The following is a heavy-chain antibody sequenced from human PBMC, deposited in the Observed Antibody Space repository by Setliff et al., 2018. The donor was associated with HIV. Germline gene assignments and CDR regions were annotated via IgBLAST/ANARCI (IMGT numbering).Heavy chain of an antibody. CDR3: ARDQWGVEMATMNYYYYYMDV. V-gene: IGHV1-3*04. J-gene: IGHJ6*03. CDR2: ISSGNGNT. CDR1: GYTFTAYA. Sequence: ASVKVSCKAAGYTFTAYAIHWLRQVPGQGLEWMGWISSGNGNTKVSQKFQGRVTITADKSTSTAYMELSSLRSEDTAVYYCARDQWGVEMATMNYYYYYMDVWGKGTTVTVSS. D-gene: IGHD3-10*01.